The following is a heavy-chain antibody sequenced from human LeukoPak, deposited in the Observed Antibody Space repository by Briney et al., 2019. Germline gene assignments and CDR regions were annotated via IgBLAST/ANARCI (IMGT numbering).Heavy chain of an antibody. J-gene: IGHJ5*02. CDR2: IYYSGTT. D-gene: IGHD2-8*01. V-gene: IGHV4-30-4*08. CDR1: GGSISSGDNY. CDR3: ARDPDQLYCTNGVCPLRNNWFDP. Sequence: SQTLSLTCTVSGGSISSGDNYWSWIRQPPGKGLEWIGYIYYSGTTYYNPSLKSRVSMSVDTSKNQFSPKLSSVTAADTAVYYCARDPDQLYCTNGVCPLRNNWFDPWGQGTLVTVSS.